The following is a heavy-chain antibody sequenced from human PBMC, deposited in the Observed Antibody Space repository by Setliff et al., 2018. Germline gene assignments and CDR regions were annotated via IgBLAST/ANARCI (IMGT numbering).Heavy chain of an antibody. D-gene: IGHD3-10*01. V-gene: IGHV4-39*01. J-gene: IGHJ6*03. Sequence: SETLSLTCTVSGGSMTTGSYHWAWIRQPPGKGLEWIGSMYNSGSTYSNPSLKSRLIISVDAPDNQFSVKLSSVTAADTAVYYCARHKSNGSGSYPSLYMDVWGKGIMVTVSS. CDR3: ARHKSNGSGSYPSLYMDV. CDR1: GGSMTTGSYH. CDR2: MYNSGST.